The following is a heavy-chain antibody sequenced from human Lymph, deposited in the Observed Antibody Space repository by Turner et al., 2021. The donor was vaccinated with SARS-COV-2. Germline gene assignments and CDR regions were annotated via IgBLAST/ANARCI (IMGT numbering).Heavy chain of an antibody. D-gene: IGHD3-10*01. CDR3: AAYGAYYYGLDV. CDR2: ISYDGSNK. Sequence: QVQLVESGGGVVQHGRSLRLPCAASGFTFSNYAMPWVRQAPGKGLEWVAVISYDGSNKYYADSVKGRFTISRDNSKNTLYLQMNSLRAEDTAVYYCAAYGAYYYGLDVWGQGTTVTVSS. CDR1: GFTFSNYA. J-gene: IGHJ6*02. V-gene: IGHV3-30-3*01.